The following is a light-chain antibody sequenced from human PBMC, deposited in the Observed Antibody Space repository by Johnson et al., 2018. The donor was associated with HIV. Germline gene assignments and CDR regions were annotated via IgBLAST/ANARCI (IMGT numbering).Light chain of an antibody. V-gene: IGLV1-51*01. CDR3: GTWDSSLTSYV. CDR1: SSNIGNNY. Sequence: QPVLTQPPSVSAAPGQKVTISCSGSSSNIGNNYVSWYQQLPGTAPKLLIYDNNKRPSGIPGRFSGSKSGPSATLGITGLQTGDEADYYCGTWDSSLTSYVFGAGTNVTV. CDR2: DNN. J-gene: IGLJ1*01.